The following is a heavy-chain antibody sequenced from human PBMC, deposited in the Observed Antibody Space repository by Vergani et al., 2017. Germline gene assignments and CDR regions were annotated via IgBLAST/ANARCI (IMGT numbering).Heavy chain of an antibody. CDR1: GFTFSSYE. Sequence: EVQLVESGGGLVQPGGSLRLSCAASGFTFSSYEMNWVRQAPGKGLEWVSYISSRGSTIYYADSVKGRFTISRDNAKNSLYLQMKSLRAEDTAVYYCAREGDVVVVAATPDYYYYMDVWGKGTTVTVSS. CDR2: ISSRGSTI. D-gene: IGHD2-15*01. V-gene: IGHV3-48*03. J-gene: IGHJ6*03. CDR3: AREGDVVVVAATPDYYYYMDV.